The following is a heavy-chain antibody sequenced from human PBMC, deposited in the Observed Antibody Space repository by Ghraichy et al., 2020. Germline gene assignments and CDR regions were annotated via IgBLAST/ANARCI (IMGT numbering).Heavy chain of an antibody. D-gene: IGHD2-21*02. V-gene: IGHV4-61*02. CDR3: AREIPYCGCVCNYFDS. CDR2: INTSGST. Sequence: SQTLSLTCTVSGGSISSGSYYWSWIRQPAGKGLEWIGRINTSGSTFYNPSLKSRVTISVDTSKNHFSLKLSSVTAADTALYYCAREIPYCGCVCNYFDSWGQGTLVSVSS. CDR1: GGSISSGSYY. J-gene: IGHJ4*02.